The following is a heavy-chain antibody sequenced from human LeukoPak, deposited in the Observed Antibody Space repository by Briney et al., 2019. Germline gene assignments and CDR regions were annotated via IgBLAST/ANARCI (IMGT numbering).Heavy chain of an antibody. D-gene: IGHD3-22*01. CDR2: ISGSGGST. CDR3: AKDPGSGYYHYFDY. V-gene: IGHV3-23*01. CDR1: GFTFSSYA. J-gene: IGHJ4*02. Sequence: GGSLRLSCAASGFTFSSYAMSWVRQAPGKGLEWVSAISGSGGSTYYADSVKGRFTISRDNSKNTLYLQMNSLRAEDMAVYYCAKDPGSGYYHYFDYWGQGTLVTVSS.